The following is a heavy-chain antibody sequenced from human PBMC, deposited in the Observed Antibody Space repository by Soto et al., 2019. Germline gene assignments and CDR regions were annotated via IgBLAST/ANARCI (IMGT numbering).Heavy chain of an antibody. D-gene: IGHD1-26*01. J-gene: IGHJ4*02. CDR1: GFMFGDYA. CDR3: VSANKRSLSGSFGGTNSYYFAH. V-gene: IGHV3-9*01. CDR2: ISWSSSST. Sequence: EVRLVESGGTLVQPGRSLRLSCAGSGFMFGDYAMHWVRQAAGKGLEWVSGISWSSSSTAYADSVKGRFTISRDDAKNSLYLQMNSLRPEDTAFYYCVSANKRSLSGSFGGTNSYYFAHWGQGALVSVSS.